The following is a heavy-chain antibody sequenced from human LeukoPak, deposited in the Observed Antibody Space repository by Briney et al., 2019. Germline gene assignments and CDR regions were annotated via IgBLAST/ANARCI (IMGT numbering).Heavy chain of an antibody. V-gene: IGHV4-59*08. J-gene: IGHJ4*02. CDR3: ARNKKDCSGGSYYSGGFDY. CDR1: GGSISSYY. Sequence: SETLSLTCTVSGGSISSYYWSWIRQPPGKGLEWIGYIYYSGSTNYNPSLKSRVTISVDTSKNQFSLKLSSVTAADTAVYYCARNKKDCSGGSYYSGGFDYWGQGTLVTVSS. D-gene: IGHD2-15*01. CDR2: IYYSGST.